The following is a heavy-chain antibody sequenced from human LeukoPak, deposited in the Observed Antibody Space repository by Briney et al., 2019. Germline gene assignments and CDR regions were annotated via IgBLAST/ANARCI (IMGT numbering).Heavy chain of an antibody. J-gene: IGHJ3*02. CDR3: GRRGNAWAFDI. V-gene: IGHV3-23*01. CDR1: GFTFSYYT. D-gene: IGHD4-23*01. Sequence: GGSLRPSCAASGFTFSYYTMYWVRQAPGKGLEWVSIIGISGGGIHYADSVKGRFTISRDNSKNTLYLQMNSLRAEDTAVYYCGRRGNAWAFDIWGQGTMVTVSS. CDR2: IGISGGGI.